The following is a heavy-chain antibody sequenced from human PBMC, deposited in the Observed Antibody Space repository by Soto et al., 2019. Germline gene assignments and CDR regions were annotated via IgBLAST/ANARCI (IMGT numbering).Heavy chain of an antibody. CDR3: ARGGTVAYYYGMDV. D-gene: IGHD4-17*01. V-gene: IGHV4-59*01. Sequence: VQLVESGPGLVKPSETLSLTCTVSGGSISSYYWSWIRQPPGKGLEWIGYIYYSGSTNYNPSLKSRVTISVDTSKNQFSLKLSSVTAADTAVYYCARGGTVAYYYGMDVWGQGTTVTVSS. J-gene: IGHJ6*02. CDR2: IYYSGST. CDR1: GGSISSYY.